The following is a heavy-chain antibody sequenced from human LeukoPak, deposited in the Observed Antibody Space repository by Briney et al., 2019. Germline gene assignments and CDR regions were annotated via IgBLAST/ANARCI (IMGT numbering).Heavy chain of an antibody. V-gene: IGHV4-34*01. CDR3: ARRYDSSGYPTEEDAFDI. J-gene: IGHJ3*02. CDR2: INHSGST. CDR1: GGSFSGYY. Sequence: SETLSLTCAVYGGSFSGYYWSWIRQPPGKGLEWIGEINHSGSTNYNPSLKSRVTISVDTSKNQFSLKLSSVTAADTAVYYCARRYDSSGYPTEEDAFDIWGQGTMVTVSS. D-gene: IGHD3-22*01.